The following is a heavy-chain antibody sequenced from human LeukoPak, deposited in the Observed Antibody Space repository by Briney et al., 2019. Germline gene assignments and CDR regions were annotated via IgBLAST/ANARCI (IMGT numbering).Heavy chain of an antibody. CDR1: GFTFSRYW. CDR3: ARDLSTTWRPEDAFDI. CDR2: INSDGSST. Sequence: GGSLRLSCAASGFTFSRYWMHWVRQAPGKGLVGVSRINSDGSSTAYAGSVKGRFTISRDNAKNTLYLQMNSLRAEDTAVYFCARDLSTTWRPEDAFDIWGQGTMVAVS. J-gene: IGHJ3*02. D-gene: IGHD1-14*01. V-gene: IGHV3-74*01.